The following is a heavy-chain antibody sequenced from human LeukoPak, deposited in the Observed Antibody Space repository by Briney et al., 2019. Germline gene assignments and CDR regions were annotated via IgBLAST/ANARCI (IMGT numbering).Heavy chain of an antibody. D-gene: IGHD6-13*01. CDR3: ARAGSSSWYLPH. Sequence: GGSLRLSCAASGFTVSSNYMSWVRQAPGKGLEWVSVIYSGGSTYYADSVKGRFTISRDNSKNTLYLQMNSLRAEDTAVYYCARAGSSSWYLPHWGQGTLVTVSS. J-gene: IGHJ4*02. V-gene: IGHV3-53*01. CDR1: GFTVSSNY. CDR2: IYSGGST.